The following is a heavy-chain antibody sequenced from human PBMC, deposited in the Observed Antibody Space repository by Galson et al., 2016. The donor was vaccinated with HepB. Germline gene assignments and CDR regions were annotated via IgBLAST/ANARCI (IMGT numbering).Heavy chain of an antibody. J-gene: IGHJ4*02. V-gene: IGHV1-18*01. CDR1: GYTFTTSG. Sequence: SVKVSCKASGYTFTTSGNSWVRQAPGQGLEWMGWISTYSGNTKYAQKFQGGLTLTTDSSTTTAYMELRSLRFDDTALYYCARDVQYRFDSWGQGTLVAVSS. CDR3: ARDVQYRFDS. CDR2: ISTYSGNT. D-gene: IGHD2/OR15-2a*01.